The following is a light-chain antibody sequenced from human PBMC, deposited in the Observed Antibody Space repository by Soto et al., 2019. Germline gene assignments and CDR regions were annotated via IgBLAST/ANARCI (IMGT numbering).Light chain of an antibody. CDR2: AAS. Sequence: DVQMTQSPSSLSALVGDRVTITCRASQSVSRYLNWYQHKPGKAPKLLINAASNLRSGVPSRFSGSGSGTDFTLTIDGLQPEDFAVYYCQQSYITPPITFSQGTRLEVK. V-gene: IGKV1-39*01. J-gene: IGKJ5*01. CDR1: QSVSRY. CDR3: QQSYITPPIT.